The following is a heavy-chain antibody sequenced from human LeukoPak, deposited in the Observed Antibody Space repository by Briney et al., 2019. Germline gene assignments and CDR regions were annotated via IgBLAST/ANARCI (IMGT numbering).Heavy chain of an antibody. D-gene: IGHD2-21*02. CDR2: IYYSGTT. CDR3: ARDSGGDLNY. Sequence: SETLSLTCTVSGGSISSSPYYWGWIRQPPGKGLEWIGSIYYSGTTHYNPSLKSRVTISVDTSKNQFSLKLSSVTAADTAVYYCARDSGGDLNYWGQGTLVTVSS. J-gene: IGHJ4*02. V-gene: IGHV4-39*07. CDR1: GGSISSSPYY.